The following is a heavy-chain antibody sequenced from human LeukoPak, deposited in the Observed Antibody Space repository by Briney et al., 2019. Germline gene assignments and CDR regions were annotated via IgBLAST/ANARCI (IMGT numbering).Heavy chain of an antibody. CDR2: IRKRPNSYTT. J-gene: IGHJ4*02. V-gene: IGHV3-72*01. Sequence: GGSLRLSCAASGFTFSDHFMAWVRQAPGKGLELVGRIRKRPNSYTTEYAASVQGRFAISRDDSKNSLYLQMNSLKTEDTAVYYCARVSTTVAGSDYLDYWGQGTQVTISS. CDR1: GFTFSDHF. CDR3: ARVSTTVAGSDYLDY. D-gene: IGHD6-19*01.